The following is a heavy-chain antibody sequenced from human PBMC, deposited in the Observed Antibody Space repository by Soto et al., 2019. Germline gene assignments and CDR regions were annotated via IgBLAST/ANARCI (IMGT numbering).Heavy chain of an antibody. CDR1: GGSFSGYY. Sequence: QVQLQQWGAGLLKPSETLSLTCAVYGGSFSGYYWSWIRQPPGKGLEWIGEINHSGSTNYNPSLQSRVTISVDTSKNQFSLKLSSVTAADTAVYYCARTTVTSIAAWTLRGYYMDVWGKGTTVTVSS. J-gene: IGHJ6*03. V-gene: IGHV4-34*01. D-gene: IGHD4-17*01. CDR2: INHSGST. CDR3: ARTTVTSIAAWTLRGYYMDV.